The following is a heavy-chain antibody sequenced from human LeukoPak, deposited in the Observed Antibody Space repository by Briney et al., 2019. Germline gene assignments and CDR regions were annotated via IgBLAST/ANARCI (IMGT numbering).Heavy chain of an antibody. V-gene: IGHV4-39*01. D-gene: IGHD6-19*01. CDR3: ARKGRSSGWYSISHYYYMDV. J-gene: IGHJ6*03. Sequence: SETLSLTCTVSGGSISRDTYYCAWIRQSPGRGLEWLGSVYYSGRTDYNPSLKSRVTIFVDTSKNQFSLKLSSVTAADTAVYYCARKGRSSGWYSISHYYYMDVWGKGTTVTVSS. CDR2: VYYSGRT. CDR1: GGSISRDTYY.